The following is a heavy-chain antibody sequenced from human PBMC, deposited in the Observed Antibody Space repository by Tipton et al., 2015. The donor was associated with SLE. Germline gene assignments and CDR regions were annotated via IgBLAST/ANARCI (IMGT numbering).Heavy chain of an antibody. CDR2: IYHSGST. CDR1: GYSISSGYY. J-gene: IGHJ6*03. V-gene: IGHV4-38-2*02. CDR3: AREGYCSSTSCLGKYYYYMDV. Sequence: TLSLTCTVSGYSISSGYYWGWIRQPPGKGLEWIGSIYHSGSTYYNPSLKSRVTISVDTSKNQFSLKLSSVTAADTAVYYCAREGYCSSTSCLGKYYYYMDVWGKGTTVTVSS. D-gene: IGHD2-2*01.